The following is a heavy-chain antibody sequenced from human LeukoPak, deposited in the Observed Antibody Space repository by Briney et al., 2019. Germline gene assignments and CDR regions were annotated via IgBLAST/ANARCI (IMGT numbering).Heavy chain of an antibody. J-gene: IGHJ5*02. CDR2: IIPIFGTA. Sequence: SVEVSCKASGYTFTSYGISWVRQAPGQGLEWMGGIIPIFGTANYAQKFQGRVTVTADESTSTAYMELSSLRSEDTAVYYCATSNCSSTSCYPNWFDPWGQGTLVTVSS. CDR1: GYTFTSYG. D-gene: IGHD2-2*01. V-gene: IGHV1-69*13. CDR3: ATSNCSSTSCYPNWFDP.